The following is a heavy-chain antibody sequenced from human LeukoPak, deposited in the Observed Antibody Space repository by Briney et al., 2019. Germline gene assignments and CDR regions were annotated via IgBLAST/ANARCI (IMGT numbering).Heavy chain of an antibody. V-gene: IGHV4-28*01. Sequence: PSETLSLTCTVSGDSITNNDFYWGWIRQPPGKGLEWIGSIHYSGASYFYSGSTTYNPSLKSRVTISVDTSKNQFSLMLKSVTAADTAMYYCARNISALVRGARGNWFDPWGQGTLVTVSS. D-gene: IGHD2-21*01. CDR1: GDSITNNDFY. CDR3: ARNISALVRGARGNWFDP. J-gene: IGHJ5*02. CDR2: IHYSGASYFYSGST.